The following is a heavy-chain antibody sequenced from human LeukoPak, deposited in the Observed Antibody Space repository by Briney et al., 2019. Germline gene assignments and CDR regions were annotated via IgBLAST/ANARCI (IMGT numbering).Heavy chain of an antibody. CDR3: AKDKWYYGSGSYPRPFDY. V-gene: IGHV3-9*01. Sequence: GGSLRLSCAASGFTFDDYAMHWVRQAPGKGLEWVSGISWNSGSIGYADSVKGRFTISRDNAKISLYLQMNSLRAEDTALYYCAKDKWYYGSGSYPRPFDYWGQGTLVTVSS. CDR2: ISWNSGSI. J-gene: IGHJ4*02. CDR1: GFTFDDYA. D-gene: IGHD3-10*01.